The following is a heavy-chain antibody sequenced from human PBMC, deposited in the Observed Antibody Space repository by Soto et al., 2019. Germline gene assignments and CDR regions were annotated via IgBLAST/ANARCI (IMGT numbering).Heavy chain of an antibody. Sequence: QVQLVESGGGVVQPGRSLRLSFAASGFTFSSYAMHWVRQAPGKGLEWVAVISYDGSNKYYADSVKGRFTISRDNSKNTLYLQMNSLRAEDTAVYYWARDRSWNDVNDYWGQGTLVTVSS. CDR1: GFTFSSYA. D-gene: IGHD1-1*01. V-gene: IGHV3-30-3*01. CDR2: ISYDGSNK. CDR3: ARDRSWNDVNDY. J-gene: IGHJ4*02.